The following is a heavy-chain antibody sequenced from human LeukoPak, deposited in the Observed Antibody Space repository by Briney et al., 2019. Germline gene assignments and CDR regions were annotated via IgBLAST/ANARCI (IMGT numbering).Heavy chain of an antibody. V-gene: IGHV4-59*01. J-gene: IGHJ4*02. CDR3: ARDREGANY. CDR2: ISYSGST. CDR1: GGSINNYY. D-gene: IGHD1-26*01. Sequence: SETLSLTCIVSGGSINNYYWSWLRQSPGKGLEWIGFISYSGSTKHNPSLKSRVTMSLDTSKNQFSLKLSSVTAADTAVYYCARDREGANYWGQGTLVTVTS.